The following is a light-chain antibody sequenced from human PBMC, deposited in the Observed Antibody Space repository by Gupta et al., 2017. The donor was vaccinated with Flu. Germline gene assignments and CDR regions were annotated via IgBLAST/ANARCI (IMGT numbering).Light chain of an antibody. J-gene: IGLJ2*01. CDR2: EGS. V-gene: IGLV2-23*01. CDR1: SSDIGSYSL. Sequence: SALTQPASVSGSPGQSTTISCTGSSSDIGSYSLVSWYQQHPGKAPKLIIYEGSQRPSGVSDRFSGSKSDNTASLTISGLQAEDEAAYHCCSYAGRNVMVFGGGTKVTVL. CDR3: CSYAGRNVMV.